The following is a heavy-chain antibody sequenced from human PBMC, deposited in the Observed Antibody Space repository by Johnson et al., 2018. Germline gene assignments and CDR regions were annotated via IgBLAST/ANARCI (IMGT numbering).Heavy chain of an antibody. J-gene: IGHJ1*01. V-gene: IGHV4-59*01. CDR3: ARGRGTGSYSQAYLDH. CDR2: MYHSGGT. D-gene: IGHD3-3*02. CDR1: GGSISSYY. Sequence: QVQLQESGPGLVKPSDTLSLMCTVSGGSISSYYYHWIRQSPGKGLEWIGYMYHSGGTNYNPSLNGRVTISLDTSKNRFSLKLSSVTAAGTAVYYCARGRGTGSYSQAYLDHWGQGTLVTVSS.